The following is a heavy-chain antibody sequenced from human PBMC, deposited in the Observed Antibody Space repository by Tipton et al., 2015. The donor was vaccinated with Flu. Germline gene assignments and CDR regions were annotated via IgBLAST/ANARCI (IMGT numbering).Heavy chain of an antibody. J-gene: IGHJ4*02. CDR2: IKQDGSQI. V-gene: IGHV3-7*01. CDR3: ARKGLPDH. CDR1: GFTFSDYW. Sequence: SLRLSCAASGFTFSDYWMSWVRQAPGKGLESVANIKQDGSQIYYLDSVKGRFTISRDNAKSSLYLQMNSLRADDTALYYCARKGLPDHWGQGTLVAVYS.